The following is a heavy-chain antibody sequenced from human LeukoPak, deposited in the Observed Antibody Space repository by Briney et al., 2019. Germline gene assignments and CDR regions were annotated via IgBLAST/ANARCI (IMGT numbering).Heavy chain of an antibody. D-gene: IGHD1-26*01. CDR1: GFTVSSNC. CDR3: AKDSRYRVGPEDY. J-gene: IGHJ4*02. CDR2: ISGSGGST. Sequence: GGSLRLSCAASGFTVSSNCMSWVRQAPGKGLEWVSAISGSGGSTYYADSVKGRFTISRDNSKNTLYLQMNSLRAEDTAVYYCAKDSRYRVGPEDYWGQETLVTVSS. V-gene: IGHV3-23*01.